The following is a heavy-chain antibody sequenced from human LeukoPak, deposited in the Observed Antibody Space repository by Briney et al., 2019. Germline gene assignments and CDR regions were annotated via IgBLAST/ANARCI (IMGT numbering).Heavy chain of an antibody. Sequence: GGSLRLSCAAPGLNFSRYWMSWVRQAPGKGLEWVATIKPDGTEKYYVDSVKGRFTISRDNARDSLYLQMDSLRAEDTAVYYCARDASAYYWGQGTLITVSS. V-gene: IGHV3-7*01. J-gene: IGHJ4*02. CDR2: IKPDGTEK. D-gene: IGHD3-3*01. CDR1: GLNFSRYW. CDR3: ARDASAYY.